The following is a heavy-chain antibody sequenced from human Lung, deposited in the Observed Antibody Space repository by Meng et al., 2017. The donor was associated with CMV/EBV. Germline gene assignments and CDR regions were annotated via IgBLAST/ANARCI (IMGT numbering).Heavy chain of an antibody. V-gene: IGHV5-51*01. Sequence: GEXXTISCKGSGYSFTSYWIGWVRQMPGKRLEWMGIIYPGDSDTRYSTSFQGQVTISADTTISTAYLQWSSLKASDTARYYCAGQSSLGYCSSASCHSYYGMDVXGQGXTVTVSS. CDR2: IYPGDSDT. J-gene: IGHJ6*02. D-gene: IGHD2-2*02. CDR3: AGQSSLGYCSSASCHSYYGMDV. CDR1: GYSFTSYW.